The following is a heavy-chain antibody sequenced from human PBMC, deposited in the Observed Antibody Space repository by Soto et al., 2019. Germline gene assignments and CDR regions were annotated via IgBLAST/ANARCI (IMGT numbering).Heavy chain of an antibody. D-gene: IGHD3-3*01. CDR3: ATLLTILRVVNQSWFYT. CDR2: SHYSGST. Sequence: QVQLQESGPGLVKPSQTLSLTCTVSGGSINSGDYYWAWVRQHPGKGLEWIGYSHYSGSTYYNPSLRNRLTTVVQTSRKKFYLNLSSVTAADTAVYFLATLLTILRVVNQSWFYTWGQGTLVTVSS. V-gene: IGHV4-31*03. J-gene: IGHJ5*02. CDR1: GGSINSGDYY.